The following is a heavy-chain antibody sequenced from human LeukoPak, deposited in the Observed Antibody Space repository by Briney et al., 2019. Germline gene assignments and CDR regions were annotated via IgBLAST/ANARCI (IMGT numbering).Heavy chain of an antibody. CDR1: GDSISNYY. CDR2: IYENGNT. Sequence: SETLSLTCTVSGDSISNYYWNWIRQPPGKGLEWIGYIYENGNTHYNPSLKSRVTISVDTSKKQFSLKVNSVTAADTAVYYCARGGIASAGIPLRIWGQGTIVTVSS. CDR3: ARGGIASAGIPLRI. D-gene: IGHD6-13*01. V-gene: IGHV4-59*01. J-gene: IGHJ3*02.